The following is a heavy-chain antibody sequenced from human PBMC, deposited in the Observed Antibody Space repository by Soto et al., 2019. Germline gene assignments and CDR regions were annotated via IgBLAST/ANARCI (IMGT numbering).Heavy chain of an antibody. J-gene: IGHJ5*02. CDR1: GGSISSYY. Sequence: QVQLQESGPGLVKPSETLSLTCTVSGGSISSYYWSWIRQPPGKGLEWIGYIYYSGSTNYNPSLKSRVTISVDTSKNQCSLKLSSVTAADTAVYYCARLLTQGYCSGGSCHNWFDPWGQGTLVTVSS. CDR3: ARLLTQGYCSGGSCHNWFDP. V-gene: IGHV4-59*01. CDR2: IYYSGST. D-gene: IGHD2-15*01.